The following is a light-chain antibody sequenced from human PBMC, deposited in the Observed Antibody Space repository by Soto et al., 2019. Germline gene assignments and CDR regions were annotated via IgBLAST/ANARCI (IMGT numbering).Light chain of an antibody. CDR1: SSDVGGYNY. V-gene: IGLV2-14*01. CDR2: EDS. CDR3: SSYINSSTRV. J-gene: IGLJ3*02. Sequence: QSALTQPASVSGSPGQSITISCTGTSSDVGGYNYVSWYQQHPDKAPKLMIYEDSNRPSGVSNRISGSKSGNKASLTISGLQAEDEADYYCSSYINSSTRVFGGGTKVTVL.